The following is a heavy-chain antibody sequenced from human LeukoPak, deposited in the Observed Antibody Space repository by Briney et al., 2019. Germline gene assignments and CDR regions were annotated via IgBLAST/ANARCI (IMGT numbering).Heavy chain of an antibody. D-gene: IGHD3-22*01. CDR3: AKSLLWYYDSSGYPADV. CDR1: GFTFSGFA. V-gene: IGHV3-23*01. Sequence: GGSLRLSCAASGFTFSGFAMSWVRRTPGKGLEWVSGISGSGDNTLYADSVKGRFTISRDNSKNTLYLEMNSLRAEDTAVYYCAKSLLWYYDSSGYPADVWGQGTTVTVSS. J-gene: IGHJ6*02. CDR2: ISGSGDNT.